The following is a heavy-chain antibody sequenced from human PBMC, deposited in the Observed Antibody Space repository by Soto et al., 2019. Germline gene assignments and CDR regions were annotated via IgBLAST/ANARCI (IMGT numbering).Heavy chain of an antibody. Sequence: HPGGSLRLSCAASGFTFSSYAMSWVRQAPGKELEWVSAISGSGGSTYYADSVKGRFTISRDNSKNTLYLQMNSLRAEDTAVYYCAKDKGLGGYYLDYWGQGTLVTVSS. V-gene: IGHV3-23*01. CDR3: AKDKGLGGYYLDY. CDR1: GFTFSSYA. J-gene: IGHJ4*02. CDR2: ISGSGGST. D-gene: IGHD3-22*01.